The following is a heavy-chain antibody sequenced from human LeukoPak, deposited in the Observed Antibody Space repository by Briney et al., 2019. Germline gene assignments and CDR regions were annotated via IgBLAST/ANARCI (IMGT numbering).Heavy chain of an antibody. CDR3: ARDLTWFGELSLYYFDY. J-gene: IGHJ4*02. Sequence: GGSLRLSCAASGFTFSSYWMHWVRQAPGKGLVWVSRINSDGSSTSYADSVKGRFTISRDNAKNTLYLHMNSLRAEDTAVYYCARDLTWFGELSLYYFDYWGQGTLVTVSS. V-gene: IGHV3-74*01. CDR1: GFTFSSYW. CDR2: INSDGSST. D-gene: IGHD3-10*01.